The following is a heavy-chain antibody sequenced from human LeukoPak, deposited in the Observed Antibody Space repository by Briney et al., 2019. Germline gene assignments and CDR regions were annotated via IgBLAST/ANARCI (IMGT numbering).Heavy chain of an antibody. CDR1: GGSISSSSYY. CDR3: ARSYYDFWSGLVY. J-gene: IGHJ4*02. V-gene: IGHV4-39*07. D-gene: IGHD3-3*01. CDR2: IYYSGTT. Sequence: SETLSLTCTVSGGSISSSSYYWGWIRQTPGKGLEWIGSIYYSGTTYYNPSLKSRVSISVDTSKNQFSLKLSSVTATDTAVYYCARSYYDFWSGLVYWGQGTLVTVSS.